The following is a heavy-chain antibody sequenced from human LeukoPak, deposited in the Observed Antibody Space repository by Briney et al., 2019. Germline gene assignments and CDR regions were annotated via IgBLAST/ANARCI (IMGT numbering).Heavy chain of an antibody. CDR3: ARAPMGTAALY. V-gene: IGHV1-8*01. Sequence: ASVKVSCKASGYTFSNFDINWVRQAPGQGLEWMGWMNPVSGDAGSAQKFQGRVTLTRNTSISTAYMELSSLRSDDTALYYCARAPMGTAALYWGQGTLVTVSS. J-gene: IGHJ4*02. CDR2: MNPVSGDA. D-gene: IGHD2-2*01. CDR1: GYTFSNFD.